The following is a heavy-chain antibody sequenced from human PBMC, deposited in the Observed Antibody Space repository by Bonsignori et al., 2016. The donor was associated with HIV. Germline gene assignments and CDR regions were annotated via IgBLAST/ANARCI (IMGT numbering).Heavy chain of an antibody. D-gene: IGHD4/OR15-4a*01. CDR2: IYPGGST. Sequence: WIRQPPGKGLEWIGRIYPGGSTKYNPSLKSRVTMSVDTSKNQFSLKLNSVTAADTAVYYCATRTNLTDYWGQGSLVTVSS. CDR3: ATRTNLTDY. J-gene: IGHJ4*02. V-gene: IGHV4-4*07.